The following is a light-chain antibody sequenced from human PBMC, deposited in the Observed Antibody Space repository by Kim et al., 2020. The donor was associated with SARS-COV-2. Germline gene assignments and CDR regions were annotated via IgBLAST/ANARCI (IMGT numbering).Light chain of an antibody. J-gene: IGLJ2*01. CDR2: YDS. Sequence: PGKTARISCGGNSIGGKGVHWYQQRSGQAPVLVISYDSDRPSGIPERFSGSNSGNTATLTISRVEAGDEAGYYCQVWDSSSDHRVVFGGGTQLTVL. V-gene: IGLV3-21*04. CDR3: QVWDSSSDHRVV. CDR1: SIGGKG.